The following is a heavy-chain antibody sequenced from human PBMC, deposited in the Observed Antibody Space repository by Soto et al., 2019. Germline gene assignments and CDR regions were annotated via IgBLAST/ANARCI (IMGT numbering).Heavy chain of an antibody. Sequence: AESLTISCKVSGYSFTSYWIGWVLQMPGKGLEWMGIIYPGDSDTRYSPSFQGQVTISADKSISTAYLQWSSLKASDTAMYYCARLLLSAKFQHYYFDYWGQGTLVTVSS. J-gene: IGHJ4*02. CDR2: IYPGDSDT. V-gene: IGHV5-51*01. CDR3: ARLLLSAKFQHYYFDY. CDR1: GYSFTSYW.